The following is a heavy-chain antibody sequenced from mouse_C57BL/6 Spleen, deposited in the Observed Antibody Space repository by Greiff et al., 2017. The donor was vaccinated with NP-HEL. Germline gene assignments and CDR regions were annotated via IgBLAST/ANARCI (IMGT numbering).Heavy chain of an antibody. Sequence: EVQLQQSGTVLARPGASVKMSCKTSGYTFTSYWMHWVKQRPGQGLEWIGAIYPGNSDTSYNQKFKGKAKLTAVTSASTAYMELSSLTNEDSAVYYCTRSPTGRMDYWGQGTSVTVSS. J-gene: IGHJ4*01. D-gene: IGHD4-1*02. CDR3: TRSPTGRMDY. CDR1: GYTFTSYW. V-gene: IGHV1-5*01. CDR2: IYPGNSDT.